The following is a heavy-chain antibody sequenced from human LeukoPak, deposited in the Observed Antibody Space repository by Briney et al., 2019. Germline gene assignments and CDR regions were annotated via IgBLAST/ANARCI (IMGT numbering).Heavy chain of an antibody. CDR1: GYTFTSYD. J-gene: IGHJ4*02. CDR3: ATAPPYCGGDCYSSFDY. D-gene: IGHD2-21*02. V-gene: IGHV1-24*01. Sequence: ASVKVSCKASGYTFTSYDINWVRQAPGKGLEWMGGFDPEDGETIYAQKFQGRVTMTEDTPTDTAYMELSSLRSEDTAVYYCATAPPYCGGDCYSSFDYWGQGTLVTVSS. CDR2: FDPEDGET.